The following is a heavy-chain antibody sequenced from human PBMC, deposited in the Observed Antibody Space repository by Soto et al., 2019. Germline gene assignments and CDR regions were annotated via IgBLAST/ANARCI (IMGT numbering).Heavy chain of an antibody. V-gene: IGHV4-59*08. CDR3: ARYSGNPGTTFLPDY. Sequence: SETLSLTCTVSGGSISSYYWSWIRQPPGKGLEWIGYIYYSGSTNYNPSLKSRVTISVDTSKNQFSLKLSSVTAADTAVYYCARYSGNPGTTFLPDYWGQGTLVTVSS. J-gene: IGHJ4*02. CDR1: GGSISSYY. CDR2: IYYSGST. D-gene: IGHD1-7*01.